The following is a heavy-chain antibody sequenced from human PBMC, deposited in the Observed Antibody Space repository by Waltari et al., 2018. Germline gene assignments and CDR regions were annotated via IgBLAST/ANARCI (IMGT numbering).Heavy chain of an antibody. J-gene: IGHJ6*01. V-gene: IGHV1-69*13. CDR3: AKGESMVQWGGGYYGLDV. Sequence: QVQLVQSGAEVKKPGSSVKVSCKASGGSFSTYTISWVRQAPGQGLEYMGGITPECRRTNYAGNFQGVVSITADEVTTTVYMELKTLKHEDTAIYFCAKGESMVQWGGGYYGLDVWGQGTSVAVVS. D-gene: IGHD3-10*01. CDR2: ITPECRRT. CDR1: GGSFSTYT.